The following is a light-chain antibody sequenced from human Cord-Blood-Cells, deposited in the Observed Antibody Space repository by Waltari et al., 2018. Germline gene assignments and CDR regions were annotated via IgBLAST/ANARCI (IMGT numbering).Light chain of an antibody. CDR3: SSYTSSSTWV. V-gene: IGLV2-14*01. CDR1: SSDVGGYNY. J-gene: IGLJ3*02. CDR2: DVR. Sequence: QSALTQPASVSGSPGQSITISCTGTSSDVGGYNYVSWYQQPPGKAPKLMIYDVRKRPSGVSNRFSSSKSGNTASLTISGLQAEDEADYYCSSYTSSSTWVFGGGTKLTVL.